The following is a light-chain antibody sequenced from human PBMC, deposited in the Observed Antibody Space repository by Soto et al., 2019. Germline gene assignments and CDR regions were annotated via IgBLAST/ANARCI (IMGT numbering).Light chain of an antibody. CDR2: DAS. Sequence: EIVLTQSPGTLSLSPGERATLSCRASQSVSNSYLAWYQQKPGQGPRLLIYDASSRATGIPDRFSGSASGTDFTLTISRLEPEDFAVYYCQQYAGSPSTFGQGTKV. CDR3: QQYAGSPST. J-gene: IGKJ1*01. V-gene: IGKV3-20*01. CDR1: QSVSNSY.